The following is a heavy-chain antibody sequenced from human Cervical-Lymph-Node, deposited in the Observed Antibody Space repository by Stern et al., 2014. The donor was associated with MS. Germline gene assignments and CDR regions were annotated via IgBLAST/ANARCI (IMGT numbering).Heavy chain of an antibody. CDR2: MNPNSGNT. Sequence: QLVQSGAEVKKPGASVKVSCKASGYIFINHDISWVRQATGQGLEWMGWMNPNSGNTGYAQKFQGRITMTRNTSISTAYMELSSLRYEDTAVYYCVAKPPTRGQGTLVTVSS. J-gene: IGHJ4*02. CDR1: GYIFINHD. CDR3: VAKPPT. V-gene: IGHV1-8*01.